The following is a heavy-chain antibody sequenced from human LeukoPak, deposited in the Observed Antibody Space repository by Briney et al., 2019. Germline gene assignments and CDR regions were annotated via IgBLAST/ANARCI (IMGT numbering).Heavy chain of an antibody. J-gene: IGHJ6*03. Sequence: GGSLRLSCAASGFTFSSYWMHWVRQAPGKGLVWVSRINSDGRSITYADSVKGRFTISRDNAKNTLYLQMSSLRAGDTAVFYLARGLVGLYYYYYYMDGWGKRTTVTVS. V-gene: IGHV3-74*01. CDR3: ARGLVGLYYYYYYMDG. D-gene: IGHD2-21*01. CDR2: INSDGRSI. CDR1: GFTFSSYW.